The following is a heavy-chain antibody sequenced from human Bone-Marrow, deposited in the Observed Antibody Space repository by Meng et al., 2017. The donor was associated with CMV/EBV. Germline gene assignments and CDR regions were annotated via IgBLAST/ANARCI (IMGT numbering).Heavy chain of an antibody. J-gene: IGHJ4*02. Sequence: SETLSLTCAVYGGSFSGYYWSWIRQPPGKGLEWIGEINHSGSTNYNPSLKSRVTISVDTSKNQFSLKLSSVTAADTAVYYCARGVIINDYWSQGTLVTVSS. CDR3: ARGVIINDY. D-gene: IGHD3-22*01. CDR2: INHSGST. V-gene: IGHV4-34*01. CDR1: GGSFSGYY.